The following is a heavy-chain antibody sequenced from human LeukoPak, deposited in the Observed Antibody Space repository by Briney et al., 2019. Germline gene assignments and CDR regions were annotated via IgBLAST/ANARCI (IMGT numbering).Heavy chain of an antibody. Sequence: GRSLKLSCEGSGFTFRHYALHWVRQAPGKGLEWVAVISYDESRKYYADSVKGRFSISRDNSRSTLYLEMNSLRGNDTATYYCVGDRIASGRKLDYWGQGTLVTVSS. CDR2: ISYDESRK. CDR3: VGDRIASGRKLDY. CDR1: GFTFRHYA. J-gene: IGHJ4*02. D-gene: IGHD2-21*01. V-gene: IGHV3-30*01.